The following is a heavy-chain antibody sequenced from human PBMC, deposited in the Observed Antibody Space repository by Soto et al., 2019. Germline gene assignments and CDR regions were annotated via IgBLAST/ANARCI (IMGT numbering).Heavy chain of an antibody. J-gene: IGHJ4*02. D-gene: IGHD2-8*01. CDR2: ISYDGSNK. V-gene: IGHV3-30-3*01. CDR3: ARGVGTIILDY. CDR1: GFTFSSYA. Sequence: QVQLVESGGGVVQPGRSLRLSCAASGFTFSSYAMHWVRQAPGKGLEWVAVISYDGSNKYYADSVKGRFTITRDNAKNTLYLQMNSLRAEDPAVYYCARGVGTIILDYRGRVALVTVSS.